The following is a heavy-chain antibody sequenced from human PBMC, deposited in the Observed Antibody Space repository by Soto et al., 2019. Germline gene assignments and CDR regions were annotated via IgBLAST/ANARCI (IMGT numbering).Heavy chain of an antibody. D-gene: IGHD1-1*01. CDR3: ARDLNWAFDH. Sequence: GGSLRLSCAASGFPFSSNSVNWVRQAPGKGLEWVSYITGSGTTTRYADSVKGRFTPSRDNAKNSLFLDMNSLTDEDTAVYYCARDLNWAFDHWGRGTLVTVSS. CDR1: GFPFSSNS. CDR2: ITGSGTTT. J-gene: IGHJ5*02. V-gene: IGHV3-48*02.